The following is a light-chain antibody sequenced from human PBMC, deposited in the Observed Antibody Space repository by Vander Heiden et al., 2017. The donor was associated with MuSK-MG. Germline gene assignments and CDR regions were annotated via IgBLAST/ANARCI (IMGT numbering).Light chain of an antibody. J-gene: IGKJ2*01. Sequence: EISMTQSPPTLSVSPGERATLSCRASQSVSSNFAWYQQKPGQAPRLLIYGASTRATGIPARLSGSGSGTEFTLTISSLQSEDIAVYYCQQYNNWPYTFGQGTKLEIK. V-gene: IGKV3-15*01. CDR3: QQYNNWPYT. CDR2: GAS. CDR1: QSVSSN.